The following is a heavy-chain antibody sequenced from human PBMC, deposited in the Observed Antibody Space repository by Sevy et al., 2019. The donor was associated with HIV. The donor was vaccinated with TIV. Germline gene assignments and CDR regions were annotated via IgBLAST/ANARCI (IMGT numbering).Heavy chain of an antibody. Sequence: GGSLRLSCAASGFTFSSYSMNWVRQAPGKGLEWVSSISGISNYIYYADSVKGRFTISRDNAKSSLYLQMNSLRAEDTAVYYCARTGCNITSCLTADAFDIWGQGTLVTVSS. V-gene: IGHV3-21*06. CDR3: ARTGCNITSCLTADAFDI. CDR1: GFTFSSYS. D-gene: IGHD2-2*01. J-gene: IGHJ3*02. CDR2: ISGISNYI.